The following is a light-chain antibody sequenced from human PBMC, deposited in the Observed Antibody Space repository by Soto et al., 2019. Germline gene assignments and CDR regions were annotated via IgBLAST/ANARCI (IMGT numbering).Light chain of an antibody. J-gene: IGKJ4*01. CDR1: QGISSF. Sequence: DIRSCQSASAVPASIGNRVTITCRASQGISSFLTWFQHKPGKAPKLLIYSASALQSGVPSRFSGSGSGTEFTLTISSLQPEDFATYYCQQRQINPLTFGGGTKVDIK. V-gene: IGKV1-9*01. CDR3: QQRQINPLT. CDR2: SAS.